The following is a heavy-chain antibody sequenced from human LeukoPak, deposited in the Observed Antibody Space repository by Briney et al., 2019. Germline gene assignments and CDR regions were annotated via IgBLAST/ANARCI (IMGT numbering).Heavy chain of an antibody. V-gene: IGHV3-15*01. CDR3: TTDPWELPGENFDY. D-gene: IGHD1-26*01. J-gene: IGHJ4*02. CDR1: GFTFSNAW. CDR2: IKSKTDGGTT. Sequence: GGSLRLSCAASGFTFSNAWMSWVRQAPGKGLEWVGRIKSKTDGGTTDYAAPVKGRFTISRDDSKNTLYLQMNSLKTEDTAVYYCTTDPWELPGENFDYWGQGTLVTVSS.